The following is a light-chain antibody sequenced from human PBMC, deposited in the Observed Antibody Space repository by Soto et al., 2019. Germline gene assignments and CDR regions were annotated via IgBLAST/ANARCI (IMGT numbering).Light chain of an antibody. CDR1: QSVSSN. V-gene: IGKV3-15*01. J-gene: IGKJ4*01. CDR3: QQYNNWPLT. Sequence: EIVMTQSPDTLSVSPGERATLSCRASQSVSSNLAWYQQKAGQAPRLVIYGASTRATGIPARFSGSGSGTEFTLTISSLQSEDFAVYYCQQYNNWPLTFGGGTKVEIK. CDR2: GAS.